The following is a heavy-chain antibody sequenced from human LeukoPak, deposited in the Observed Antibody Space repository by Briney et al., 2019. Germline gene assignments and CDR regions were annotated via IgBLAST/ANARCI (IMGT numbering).Heavy chain of an antibody. CDR1: GYSFTNYW. J-gene: IGHJ5*02. Sequence: GESLKISCKGSGYSFTNYWIGWVRQMPRKGLEWMGIIYPGDSDTRYSPSFQGQVTISVDKSVSTAYLQWSSLKASDTAMYYCARLGGSSSNWFDPWGQGTLVTVSS. CDR3: ARLGGSSSNWFDP. D-gene: IGHD6-6*01. V-gene: IGHV5-51*01. CDR2: IYPGDSDT.